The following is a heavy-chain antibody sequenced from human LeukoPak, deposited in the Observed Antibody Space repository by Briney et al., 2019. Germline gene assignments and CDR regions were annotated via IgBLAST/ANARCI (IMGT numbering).Heavy chain of an antibody. J-gene: IGHJ6*03. CDR2: INPNSGGT. V-gene: IGHV1-2*02. CDR3: AREAVVTATGIGWYCMDV. D-gene: IGHD2-21*02. Sequence: ASVKVSCKASGYTFSGYYMYWVRQAPGQGLEWMGWINPNSGGTKYPQKFQGRVTMTRDTSISTAYMELSRLRSDDTAVYYCAREAVVTATGIGWYCMDVWGQGATVTVSS. CDR1: GYTFSGYY.